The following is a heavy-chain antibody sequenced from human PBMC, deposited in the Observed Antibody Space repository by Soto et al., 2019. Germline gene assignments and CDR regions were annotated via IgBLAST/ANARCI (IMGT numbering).Heavy chain of an antibody. CDR1: GFTFSDYY. V-gene: IGHV3-11*01. D-gene: IGHD3-10*01. J-gene: IGHJ5*02. CDR2: ISSSGSTI. CDR3: ARDRPSRYGSGSYYPLAP. Sequence: GGSLRLSCAASGFTFSDYYMSLIRQAPGKGLEWVSYISSSGSTIYYADSVKGRFTISRDNAKNSLYLQMNSLRAEDTAVYYCARDRPSRYGSGSYYPLAPWGQGTLVTVSS.